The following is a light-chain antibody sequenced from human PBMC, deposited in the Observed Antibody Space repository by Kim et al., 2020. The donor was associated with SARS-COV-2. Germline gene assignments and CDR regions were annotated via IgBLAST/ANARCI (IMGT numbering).Light chain of an antibody. CDR1: QTISNY. CDR2: TAS. V-gene: IGKV1-39*01. CDR3: QQSSSPPYT. J-gene: IGKJ2*01. Sequence: CAAVGDRITITGRASQTISNYLTRCQQKPGKAPKLLIYTASTLQSGVPSRCSVSGSGTDFALTISSLQPEDIATYYCQQSSSPPYTFGQGTKQEI.